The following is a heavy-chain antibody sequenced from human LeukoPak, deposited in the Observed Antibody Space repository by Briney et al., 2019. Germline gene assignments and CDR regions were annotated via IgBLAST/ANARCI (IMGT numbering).Heavy chain of an antibody. CDR2: IYHSGST. V-gene: IGHV4-38-2*02. CDR3: ARDGGYERGGFDY. J-gene: IGHJ4*02. Sequence: PSETLSLTCTVSGYSISSGYYWGWIRQPPGKGLEWIGSIYHSGSTYYNPSLKSRVTISVDTSKNQFSLKLSSVTAADTAVYYCARDGGYERGGFDYWGQGTLVTVSS. D-gene: IGHD5-12*01. CDR1: GYSISSGYY.